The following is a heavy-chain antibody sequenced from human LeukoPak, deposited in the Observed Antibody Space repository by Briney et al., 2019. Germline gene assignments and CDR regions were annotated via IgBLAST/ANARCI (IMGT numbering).Heavy chain of an antibody. Sequence: SETLSLTCTVSGGSIGRSSYYWGWIRQPPGKGLEWIGNIYYSGKTDYNPSLKRRVTISVDTSKNQFSLRLSSVTAADTAVYYCARVTGYMTEDYFDYWGQGTLITVSS. V-gene: IGHV4-39*07. CDR2: IYYSGKT. CDR3: ARVTGYMTEDYFDY. CDR1: GGSIGRSSYY. D-gene: IGHD6-13*01. J-gene: IGHJ4*02.